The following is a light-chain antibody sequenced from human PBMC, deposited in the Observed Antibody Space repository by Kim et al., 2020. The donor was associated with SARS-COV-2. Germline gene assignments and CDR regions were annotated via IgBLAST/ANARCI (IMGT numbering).Light chain of an antibody. J-gene: IGKJ1*01. V-gene: IGKV1-5*01. CDR2: DAS. Sequence: SASVGDRVTITCRASQSISSWFAWYQQKPGEAQKLLIYDASSLESGVPSRFSGSGSGTEFTLTISSLQPDDFATYYCQQYNSYETFGQGTKVDIK. CDR3: QQYNSYET. CDR1: QSISSW.